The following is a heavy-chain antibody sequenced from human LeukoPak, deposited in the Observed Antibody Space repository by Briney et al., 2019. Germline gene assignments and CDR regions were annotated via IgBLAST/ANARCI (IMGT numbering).Heavy chain of an antibody. CDR2: ISWDGGST. V-gene: IGHV3-43*01. CDR1: GFTFDDYT. CDR3: ARDMGTARTYYYDSSGYYYSRNYFDY. D-gene: IGHD3-22*01. Sequence: PGGSLRLSCAASGFTFDDYTMHWVRQAPGKGLEWVSLISWDGGSTYYADSVKGRFTISRDNAKNSLYLQMNSLRAEDTAVYYCARDMGTARTYYYDSSGYYYSRNYFDYWGQGTLVTVSS. J-gene: IGHJ4*02.